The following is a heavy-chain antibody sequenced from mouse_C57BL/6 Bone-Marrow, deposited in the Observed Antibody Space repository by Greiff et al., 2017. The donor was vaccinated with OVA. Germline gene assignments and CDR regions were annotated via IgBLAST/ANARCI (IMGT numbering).Heavy chain of an antibody. CDR1: GFSFNTYA. D-gene: IGHD2-3*01. CDR3: VSPYDGSTWDY. CDR2: IRSKSNNYAT. V-gene: IGHV10-1*01. Sequence: EVQGVESGGGLVQPKGSLKLSCAASGFSFNTYALNWVRQAPGKGLEWVARIRSKSNNYATYYADSVKDRFTISRDDSESMLYLQMNNLKTEDTAMYYCVSPYDGSTWDYWGQGTSVTVSS. J-gene: IGHJ4*01.